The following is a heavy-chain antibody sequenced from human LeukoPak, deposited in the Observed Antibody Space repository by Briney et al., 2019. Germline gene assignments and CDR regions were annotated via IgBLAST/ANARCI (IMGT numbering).Heavy chain of an antibody. CDR1: GFTFSNNY. Sequence: GGSLSLSCAASGFTFSNNYMSWVRQAPGKGLEWVSVIYSDGNTYYADSVKGRFTISRDSSKNSLYLQMNSLRAEDTAVYYCTRDPTDTTMEDFWGQGTLVTVSS. CDR2: IYSDGNT. J-gene: IGHJ4*02. CDR3: TRDPTDTTMEDF. D-gene: IGHD5-18*01. V-gene: IGHV3-53*01.